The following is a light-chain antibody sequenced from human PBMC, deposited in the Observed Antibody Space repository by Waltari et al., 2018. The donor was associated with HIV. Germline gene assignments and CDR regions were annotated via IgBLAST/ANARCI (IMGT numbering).Light chain of an antibody. CDR2: GAS. CDR3: QQYGSSPSWT. Sequence: EIVLTQSPATLSLSPGERATLSCRASQSVSSTYLAWYQQKGGQAPRLLIYGASSRATGIPDRFSGSGSGTDFSLTISRLEPEDFAVYYCQQYGSSPSWTFGQGTRVEIK. J-gene: IGKJ1*01. V-gene: IGKV3-20*01. CDR1: QSVSSTY.